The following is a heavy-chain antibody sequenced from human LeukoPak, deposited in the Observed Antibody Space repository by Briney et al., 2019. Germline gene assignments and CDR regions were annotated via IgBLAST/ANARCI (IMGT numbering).Heavy chain of an antibody. CDR1: GGSISNYY. V-gene: IGHV4-59*01. Sequence: SETLSLTCTVSGGSISNYYWSWIRQPPGKGLEWIGSISYSGSTNYNPSLKSRVTISVDTSKNQFSLQLSSVTAADTAVYYCGGGDYSWYFDYWGQGTLATVSS. CDR3: GGGDYSWYFDY. D-gene: IGHD2-21*01. CDR2: ISYSGST. J-gene: IGHJ4*02.